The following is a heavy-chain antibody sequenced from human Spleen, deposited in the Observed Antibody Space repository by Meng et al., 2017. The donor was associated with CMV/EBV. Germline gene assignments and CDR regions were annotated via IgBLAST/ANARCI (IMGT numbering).Heavy chain of an antibody. CDR1: RLTHFKSYS. CDR3: ARGRGDDLWRGFYTEGNYFDY. Sequence: GESLRLSCVASRLTHFKSYSMNWVRQAPGKGLEWVAVMSHDGNDKYYKDSVRGRFTISRDNSDNTLFLQMNSVTTEDTAMYYCARGRGDDLWRGFYTEGNYFDYWGQGTLVTVSS. CDR2: MSHDGNDK. J-gene: IGHJ4*02. D-gene: IGHD3-3*01. V-gene: IGHV3-30*03.